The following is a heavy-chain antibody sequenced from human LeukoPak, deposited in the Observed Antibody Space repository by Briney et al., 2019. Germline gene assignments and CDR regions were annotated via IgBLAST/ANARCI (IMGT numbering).Heavy chain of an antibody. V-gene: IGHV4-59*01. Sequence: SETLSLTCTVSGGSISSYYWSWIRRPPGKGLEWIGYIYYSGSTNYNPSLKSRVTISVDTSKNQFSLKLSSVTAADTAVYYCARGDPYYDFWSGYPGSPYGMDVWGQGTTVTVSS. CDR2: IYYSGST. CDR1: GGSISSYY. D-gene: IGHD3-3*01. J-gene: IGHJ6*02. CDR3: ARGDPYYDFWSGYPGSPYGMDV.